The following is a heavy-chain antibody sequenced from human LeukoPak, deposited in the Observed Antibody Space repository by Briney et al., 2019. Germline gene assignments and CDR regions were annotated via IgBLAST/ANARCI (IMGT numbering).Heavy chain of an antibody. J-gene: IGHJ3*02. CDR1: GFPLSDHW. D-gene: IGHD2-15*01. CDR3: ARADCTGGSCYSSIGTGAFDI. CDR2: IKQDGSEK. V-gene: IGHV3-7*01. Sequence: GGSLRLSCAASGFPLSDHWMSWVRQAPGKGLEWVANIKQDGSEKYSVDSVKGRFTISRDNAKNSMFLQMNSLRAEDTAVYYCARADCTGGSCYSSIGTGAFDIWGQGTMVTVSS.